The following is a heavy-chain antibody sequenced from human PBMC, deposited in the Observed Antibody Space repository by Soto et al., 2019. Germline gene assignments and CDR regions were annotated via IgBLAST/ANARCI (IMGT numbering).Heavy chain of an antibody. CDR2: IYYIGNT. Sequence: QVQLQESGPGLVKPSETLSLTCTVSDGSVNRGHYYWGWIRQPPGKVLEGIGHIYYIGNTNYNPSLKSRVTSSVDTSKNQFSLKVTYVTAADTAVYFCAREEKQLSRYGGDFDYWGQGILVTVSS. V-gene: IGHV4-61*01. J-gene: IGHJ4*02. D-gene: IGHD3-16*01. CDR3: AREEKQLSRYGGDFDY. CDR1: DGSVNRGHYY.